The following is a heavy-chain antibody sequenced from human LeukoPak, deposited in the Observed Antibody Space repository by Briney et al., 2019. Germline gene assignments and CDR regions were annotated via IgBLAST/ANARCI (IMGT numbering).Heavy chain of an antibody. J-gene: IGHJ4*02. CDR3: AREDYYDSSGLDY. V-gene: IGHV3-21*01. Sequence: GGSLRLSCAASAFSFSNYNMNWVRQAPGKGLEWVSSIASSGSYIYYADSVRGRFTISRDNAKNSLYLQMNSLRAEDTAVYYCAREDYYDSSGLDYWGQGTLVTVSS. D-gene: IGHD3-22*01. CDR1: AFSFSNYN. CDR2: IASSGSYI.